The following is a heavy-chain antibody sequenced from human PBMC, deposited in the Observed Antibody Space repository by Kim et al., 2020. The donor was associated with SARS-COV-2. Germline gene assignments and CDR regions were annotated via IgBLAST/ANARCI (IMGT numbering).Heavy chain of an antibody. J-gene: IGHJ6*02. CDR3: ASRLAQWLDPSYYYYGMDV. Sequence: SVKVSCKASGGTFSSYAISWVRQAPGQGLEWMGGIIPIFGTANYAQKFQGRVTITADESTSTAYMELSSLRSEDTAVYYCASRLAQWLDPSYYYYGMDVWGQGTTVTVSS. CDR2: IIPIFGTA. D-gene: IGHD6-19*01. V-gene: IGHV1-69*13. CDR1: GGTFSSYA.